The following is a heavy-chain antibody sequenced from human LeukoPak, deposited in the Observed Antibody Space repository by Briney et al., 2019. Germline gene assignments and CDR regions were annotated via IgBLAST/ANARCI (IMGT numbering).Heavy chain of an antibody. D-gene: IGHD6-6*01. CDR3: ASGLNAPEYSSSSDYMDV. CDR2: ISSSSSYI. V-gene: IGHV3-21*01. CDR1: GFTFSSYS. Sequence: GGSLRLSCAASGFTFSSYSMNWVRQAPGKGLEWVSSISSSSSYIYYADSVKGRFTISRDNAKNSLYLQVNSLRAEDTAVYYCASGLNAPEYSSSSDYMDVWGKGTTVTVSS. J-gene: IGHJ6*03.